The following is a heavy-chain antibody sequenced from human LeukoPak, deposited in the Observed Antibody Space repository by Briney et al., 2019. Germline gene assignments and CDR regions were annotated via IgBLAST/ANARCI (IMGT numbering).Heavy chain of an antibody. CDR1: GFTFSSYA. CDR3: ASNAPGDTQYCSGGSCYHPLDY. CDR2: ISYDGSNK. D-gene: IGHD2-15*01. V-gene: IGHV3-30*04. Sequence: PGGSLRLSCAASGFTFSSYAMHWVRQAPGKGLEWVAVISYDGSNKYYADSVRGRFTISRDNSKNTLYLQMNSLRAEDTAVYYCASNAPGDTQYCSGGSCYHPLDYWGQGTLVTVSS. J-gene: IGHJ4*02.